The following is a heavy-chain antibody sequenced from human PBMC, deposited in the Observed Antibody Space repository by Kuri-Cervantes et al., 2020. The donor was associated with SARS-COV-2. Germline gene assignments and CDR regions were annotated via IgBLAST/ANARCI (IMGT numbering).Heavy chain of an antibody. Sequence: ASVKVSCKASGYTFTSYGISWVRQAPGQRLEWMGWINAGNGNTKYSQKSQGRVTITRDTSASTAYMELSSLRSEDTAVYYCARDLSSSWSHNWFDPWGQGTLVTVSS. D-gene: IGHD6-13*01. CDR2: INAGNGNT. V-gene: IGHV1-3*01. CDR3: ARDLSSSWSHNWFDP. J-gene: IGHJ5*02. CDR1: GYTFTSYG.